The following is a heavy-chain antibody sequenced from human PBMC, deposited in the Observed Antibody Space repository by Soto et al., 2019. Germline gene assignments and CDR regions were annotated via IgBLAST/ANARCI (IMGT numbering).Heavy chain of an antibody. CDR1: GFTFRDYY. CDR3: ARAPYTVFGVATYYYYALDV. CDR2: ISGRSSET. J-gene: IGHJ6*02. V-gene: IGHV3-11*06. D-gene: IGHD3-3*01. Sequence: GGSLRLSCAVSGFTFRDYYMTWIRQAPGKGLEWVSYISGRSSETYYVDSVKGRFTISRDNAKNSLFLQMNDLRAEDTAVYYCARAPYTVFGVATYYYYALDVWGQGTTVTVSS.